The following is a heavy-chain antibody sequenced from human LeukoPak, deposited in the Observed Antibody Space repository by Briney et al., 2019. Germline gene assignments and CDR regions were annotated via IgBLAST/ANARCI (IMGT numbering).Heavy chain of an antibody. CDR3: AREECSIGVCYPSGY. Sequence: ASVKVSCKASGYSFTSYGISWVRQAPGQGLEWMGWISTYNANTNYALKLQGRVTLTTDTSTSTAYMELKSLRSDDTAVYYCAREECSIGVCYPSGYWGQGTLVTVPS. CDR1: GYSFTSYG. CDR2: ISTYNANT. D-gene: IGHD2-8*01. V-gene: IGHV1-18*01. J-gene: IGHJ4*02.